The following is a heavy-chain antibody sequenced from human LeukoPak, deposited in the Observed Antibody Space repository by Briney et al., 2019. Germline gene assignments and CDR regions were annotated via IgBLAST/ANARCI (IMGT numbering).Heavy chain of an antibody. CDR2: IYYSGTT. CDR3: ARGQMGTITAFDY. V-gene: IGHV4-59*01. CDR1: GGSISGYY. J-gene: IGHJ4*02. D-gene: IGHD5-24*01. Sequence: SETLSLTCTVSGGSISGYYWSWIRQPPGKALEWIGCIYYSGTTNYNPSLGSRVTISVDTSKNHVSLKLSSVTAADTAVYYCARGQMGTITAFDYWGQGTLVTVSS.